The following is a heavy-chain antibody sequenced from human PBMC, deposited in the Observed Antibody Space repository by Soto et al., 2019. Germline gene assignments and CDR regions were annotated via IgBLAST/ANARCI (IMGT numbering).Heavy chain of an antibody. CDR1: SGSISSSNW. Sequence: PSETLSLTCAVSSGSISSSNWWSWVRQPPGKGLEWIGEIYHSGSTYYNPSLKSRVTISVDTSKNQFSLKLSSVTAADTAVYYCASTTGTTGYYYYMDVWGKGTTVTVSS. CDR2: IYHSGST. CDR3: ASTTGTTGYYYYMDV. J-gene: IGHJ6*03. D-gene: IGHD1-1*01. V-gene: IGHV4-4*02.